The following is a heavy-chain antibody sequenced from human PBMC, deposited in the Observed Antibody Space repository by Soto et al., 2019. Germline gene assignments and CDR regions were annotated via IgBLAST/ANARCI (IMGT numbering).Heavy chain of an antibody. CDR2: IYYNGDT. J-gene: IGHJ4*02. CDR3: ARSHRDNWGSPDYFDY. Sequence: QVQLQESGPGLVKPSQTLSLTCTVSGGSISSGGYYWSWIRQHPGKGLEWIGYIYYNGDTYYNPSLKSRVSISIDTSKIQFSLRLTSVTAADTAVYYCARSHRDNWGSPDYFDYWGQGTLVTVSS. D-gene: IGHD7-27*01. V-gene: IGHV4-31*03. CDR1: GGSISSGGYY.